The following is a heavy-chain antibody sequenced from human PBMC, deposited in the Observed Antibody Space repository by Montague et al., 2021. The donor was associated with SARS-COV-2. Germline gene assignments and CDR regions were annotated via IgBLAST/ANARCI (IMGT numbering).Heavy chain of an antibody. Sequence: TLSLTCTVSGGSISSGGYYWSWIRQHPGKGLEWIGYIYYSGSTYYNPSLKSRVTISVDTSKNQFSLKLSSVTAADTAVYYCARARRGSGSGSYFDIQVNWFDPWGQGTLVTVSS. J-gene: IGHJ5*02. CDR2: IYYSGST. D-gene: IGHD3-10*01. V-gene: IGHV4-31*03. CDR1: GGSISSGGYY. CDR3: ARARRGSGSGSYFDIQVNWFDP.